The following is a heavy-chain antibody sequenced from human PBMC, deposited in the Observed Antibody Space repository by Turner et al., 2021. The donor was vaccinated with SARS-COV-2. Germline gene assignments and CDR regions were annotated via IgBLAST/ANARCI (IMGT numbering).Heavy chain of an antibody. CDR2: FDHSGST. J-gene: IGHJ4*02. CDR1: GGSFSGFY. D-gene: IGHD2-15*01. CDR3: ARAGNCAGGSCYFDY. Sequence: QVQLQEWGAGLLKPSETLSLTCAIYGGSFSGFYWSWIRQPLGQGLEWIAEFDHSGSTNTNPSLKSRVTISVDTSKNQCSLKLSSVTAADTAVYYCARAGNCAGGSCYFDYWGQGTLVTVSS. V-gene: IGHV4-34*01.